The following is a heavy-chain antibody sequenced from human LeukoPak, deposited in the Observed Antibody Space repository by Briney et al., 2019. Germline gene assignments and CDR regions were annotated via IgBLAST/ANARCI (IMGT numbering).Heavy chain of an antibody. V-gene: IGHV3-7*01. Sequence: GGSLRLSCAASGFTFSSYWMSWVRQAPGKGLEWVANIKQDGSEKYYVDSVKGRFTISRDNAKNSLYLQMNSLRAEDTAVYYCASIAARRELDHWGQGTLVTVSS. CDR2: IKQDGSEK. CDR3: ASIAARRELDH. CDR1: GFTFSSYW. J-gene: IGHJ4*02. D-gene: IGHD6-6*01.